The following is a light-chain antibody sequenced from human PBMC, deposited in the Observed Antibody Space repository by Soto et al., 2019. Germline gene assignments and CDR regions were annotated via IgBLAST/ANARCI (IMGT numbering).Light chain of an antibody. CDR1: QSVGSN. V-gene: IGKV3-11*01. J-gene: IGKJ1*01. Sequence: EVMLTQSPDTLSLSPGATAPILCRASQSVGSNLAWYQQRPGQAPRLIMYEASNRATGVPARFSGSWSGTDCTLTISSLEPEDVTIYYCQQRRNWPPTFGQGTKVDIK. CDR2: EAS. CDR3: QQRRNWPPT.